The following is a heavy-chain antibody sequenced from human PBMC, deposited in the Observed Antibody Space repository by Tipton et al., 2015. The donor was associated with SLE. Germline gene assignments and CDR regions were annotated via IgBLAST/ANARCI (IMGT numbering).Heavy chain of an antibody. CDR3: ARDGGLLWFGDRRYSFDY. V-gene: IGHV4-59*12. CDR1: GGSFSGYY. CDR2: IYYSGST. J-gene: IGHJ4*02. D-gene: IGHD3-10*01. Sequence: TLSLTCAVYGGSFSGYYWSWIRQPAGKGLEWIGYIYYSGSTNYNPSLKSRVTTSVDTSKNQFSLKLSSVTAADTAVYYCARDGGLLWFGDRRYSFDYWGQGTLVTVSS.